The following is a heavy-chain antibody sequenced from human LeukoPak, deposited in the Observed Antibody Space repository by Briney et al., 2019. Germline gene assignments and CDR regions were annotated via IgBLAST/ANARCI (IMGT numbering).Heavy chain of an antibody. J-gene: IGHJ4*02. CDR3: ARASTGYSSGWYEFDY. CDR2: ISSSSSYI. CDR1: GFTFSSYS. D-gene: IGHD6-19*01. Sequence: GGSLRLSCSASGFTFSSYSMNWVGQAPGKGLEWVSSISSSSSYIYYADSLKGRFTISRDNAKNSLYLQMNSLRAEDTAVYYCARASTGYSSGWYEFDYWGQGTLVTASS. V-gene: IGHV3-21*01.